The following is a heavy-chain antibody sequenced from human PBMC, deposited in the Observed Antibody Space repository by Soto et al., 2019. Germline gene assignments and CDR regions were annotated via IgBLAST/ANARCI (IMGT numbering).Heavy chain of an antibody. CDR2: ISYDGSNK. V-gene: IGHV3-30*18. CDR3: AKDLGHGGRGAFDI. Sequence: QVQLVESGGGVVQPGRSLRLSCAASGFTFSSYGMHWVRQAPGKGLEWVAVISYDGSNKYYADSVKGRFTISRDNSKNTLYLQMNSLRAEDTAVYYGAKDLGHGGRGAFDIWGQGTMVTVSS. D-gene: IGHD7-27*01. CDR1: GFTFSSYG. J-gene: IGHJ3*02.